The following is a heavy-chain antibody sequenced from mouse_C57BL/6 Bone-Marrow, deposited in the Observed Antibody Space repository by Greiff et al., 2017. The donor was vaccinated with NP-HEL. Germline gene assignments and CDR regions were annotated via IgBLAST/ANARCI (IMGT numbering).Heavy chain of an antibody. CDR3: TVYYGSGPLLAFDV. V-gene: IGHV1-5*01. CDR1: GYTFTSYW. CDR2: IYPGNSDT. J-gene: IGHJ1*03. Sequence: EVQLQQSGTVLARPGASVKMSCKTSGYTFTSYWMHWVNQRPGQGLEWIGAIYPGNSDTSYNQKFKGKAKLTAVTSASTAYMELSSLTREDAAVYYCTVYYGSGPLLAFDVWGTGTTVTVSS. D-gene: IGHD1-1*01.